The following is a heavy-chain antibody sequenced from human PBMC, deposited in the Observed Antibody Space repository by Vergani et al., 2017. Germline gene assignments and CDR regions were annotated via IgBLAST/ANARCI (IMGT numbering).Heavy chain of an antibody. D-gene: IGHD2-15*01. CDR2: IDWDDDK. J-gene: IGHJ3*02. CDR1: GFSLSTSGMR. CDR3: ARMAGYCSGGSCYSEDAFDI. V-gene: IGHV2-70*04. Sequence: QVTLKESGPALVKPTQTLTLTCTFSGFSLSTSGMRVSWIRQPPGKALEWLARIDWDDDKFYSTSLKTRLTISKDTSKNQLVLTMTNMDPVDTATYYCARMAGYCSGGSCYSEDAFDIWGQGTMVTVSS.